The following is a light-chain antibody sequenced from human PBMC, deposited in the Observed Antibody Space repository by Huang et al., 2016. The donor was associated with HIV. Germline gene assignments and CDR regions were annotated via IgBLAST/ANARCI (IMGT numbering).Light chain of an antibody. CDR2: AAS. V-gene: IGKV3-15*01. CDR1: QNINTN. J-gene: IGKJ1*01. CDR3: QQYNDWPRS. Sequence: EIVMTQSPGTLSVAPGERATLSCRASQNINTNLAWFQQKPGQAPRLLIYAASTRTADFPDRFRGSGSRTEFTLTISSLQSEDIAVYYCQQYNDWPRSFGQGTKVEIK.